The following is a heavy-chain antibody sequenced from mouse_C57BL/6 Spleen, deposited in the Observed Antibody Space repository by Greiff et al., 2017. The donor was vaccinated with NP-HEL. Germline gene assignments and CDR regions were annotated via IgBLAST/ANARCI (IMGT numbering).Heavy chain of an antibody. V-gene: IGHV1-66*01. Sequence: QVQLKQSGPELVKPGASVKISCKASGYSFTSYYIHWVKQRPGQGLEWIGWIYPGSGNTKYNEKFKGKATLTADTSSSTAYMQLSSLTSEDSAVYYCARRNGYYGFDYWGQGTTLTVSS. CDR1: GYSFTSYY. CDR3: ARRNGYYGFDY. J-gene: IGHJ2*01. D-gene: IGHD2-3*01. CDR2: IYPGSGNT.